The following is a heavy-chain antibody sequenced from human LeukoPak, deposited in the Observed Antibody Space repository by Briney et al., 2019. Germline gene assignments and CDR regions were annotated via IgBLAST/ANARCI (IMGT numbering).Heavy chain of an antibody. CDR1: GYTFTDYY. V-gene: IGHV1-2*02. J-gene: IGHJ4*02. Sequence: ASVKVSCKASGYTFTDYYLHWVRQAPGQGLEWMGWINPNSSDPNYAQNFQGRVTMTRDTSISTAYMELSRLRSDDTAVYYCARQWELPLDYWGQGTLVTVSS. CDR3: ARQWELPLDY. CDR2: INPNSSDP. D-gene: IGHD1-26*01.